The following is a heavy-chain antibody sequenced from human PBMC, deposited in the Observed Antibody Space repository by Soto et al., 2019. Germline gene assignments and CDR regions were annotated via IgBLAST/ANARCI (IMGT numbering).Heavy chain of an antibody. CDR1: GYTFTSYG. CDR3: ASPMPVARFEY. CDR2: ISTYNGDT. Sequence: QVQLVQSGAEVKKPGASVKVSCKASGYTFTSYGISWVRQAPGQGLEWMGSISTYNGDTNFAQKLQGRVTMTTDTSTSTAYMELMTLRSDDTAMYYCASPMPVARFEYWGQGTLVTVSS. D-gene: IGHD6-19*01. V-gene: IGHV1-18*01. J-gene: IGHJ4*02.